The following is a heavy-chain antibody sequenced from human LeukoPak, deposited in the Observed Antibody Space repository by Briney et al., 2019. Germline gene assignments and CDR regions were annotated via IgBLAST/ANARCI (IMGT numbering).Heavy chain of an antibody. V-gene: IGHV1-2*02. CDR3: ARPITGTLDD. Sequence: ASVKVSCKASGYTFTGYYIHWVRQAPGQGLEWMGWINPNSGDTDYAQKFQGRVSMTRDTSISTAYMELSRLRSDDTAVYYCARPITGTLDDWGQGALVTVSS. D-gene: IGHD1-7*01. CDR1: GYTFTGYY. CDR2: INPNSGDT. J-gene: IGHJ4*02.